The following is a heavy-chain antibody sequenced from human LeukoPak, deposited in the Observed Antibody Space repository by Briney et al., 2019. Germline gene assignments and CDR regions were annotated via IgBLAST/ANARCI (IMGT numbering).Heavy chain of an antibody. V-gene: IGHV3-9*01. CDR3: AKAYQLLYGFDY. CDR2: ISWNSGNI. D-gene: IGHD2-2*02. J-gene: IGHJ4*02. Sequence: PGGSLRLSCAASGFTFDDYAMHWVRQAPGKGLEWVSGISWNSGNIGYADSVKGRFTISRDNAKNSLYLQMNSLRAEDTALYYCAKAYQLLYGFDYWGQGTLVTVSS. CDR1: GFTFDDYA.